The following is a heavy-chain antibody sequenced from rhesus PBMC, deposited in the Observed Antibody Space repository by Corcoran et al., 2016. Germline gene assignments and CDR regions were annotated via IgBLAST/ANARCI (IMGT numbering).Heavy chain of an antibody. D-gene: IGHD6-25*01. Sequence: EVQLVESGGGLVQPGGSLRLSCAASGFTFSDYYMSWVRQAPGKGLEWVSAICSASSYIYDSDSVKGRFTISKDNAKNSLSLQMNSLKTEDTAVYYCTSGADGSWDAFDFWGQGLRVTVSS. J-gene: IGHJ3*01. CDR2: ICSASSYI. V-gene: IGHV3S16*01. CDR1: GFTFSDYY. CDR3: TSGADGSWDAFDF.